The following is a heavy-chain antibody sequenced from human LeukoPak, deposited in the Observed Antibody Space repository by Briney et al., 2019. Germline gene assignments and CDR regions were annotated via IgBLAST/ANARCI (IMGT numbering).Heavy chain of an antibody. Sequence: GGSLRLSCAASGFTFSSYAMSWVRQAPGKGLEWVSAISGSGGSPYYADSVKGRFTISRDNSKNTLYLQMNSLRAEDTAVYYCAKPPSMGSSGYSDYWGQGTLVTVSS. CDR2: ISGSGGSP. CDR3: AKPPSMGSSGYSDY. J-gene: IGHJ4*02. D-gene: IGHD3-22*01. V-gene: IGHV3-23*01. CDR1: GFTFSSYA.